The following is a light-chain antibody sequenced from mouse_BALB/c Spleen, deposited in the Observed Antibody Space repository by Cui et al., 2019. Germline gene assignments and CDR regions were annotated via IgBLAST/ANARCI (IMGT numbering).Light chain of an antibody. V-gene: IGKV12-44*01. J-gene: IGKJ1*01. CDR1: ENIYSY. Sequence: DLQMTQSPASLSASVGETVTITCRASENIYSYLAWYQQKQGKSPQLLVYNAKTLAEGGPSRFSGSGSGTQFSLKINSLQPEDFGSYYCQHHYGTWTFGGGTKLEIK. CDR2: NAK. CDR3: QHHYGTWT.